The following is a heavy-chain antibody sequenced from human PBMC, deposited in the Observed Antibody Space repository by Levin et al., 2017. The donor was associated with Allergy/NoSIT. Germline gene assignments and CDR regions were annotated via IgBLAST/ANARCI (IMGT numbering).Heavy chain of an antibody. Sequence: GGSLRLSCEASGFIFEDYAMHWVRQVPGKGLEWVAGISWSSHSLGYADSVKGRFTISRDNAKNSLYLQMYSLRSEDTALYYCTKDFCRGYRLSSKFEVYGLNVWGHGTAVTV. D-gene: IGHD5-12*01. CDR3: TKDFCRGYRLSSKFEVYGLNV. J-gene: IGHJ6*02. CDR1: GFIFEDYA. V-gene: IGHV3-9*01. CDR2: ISWSSHSL.